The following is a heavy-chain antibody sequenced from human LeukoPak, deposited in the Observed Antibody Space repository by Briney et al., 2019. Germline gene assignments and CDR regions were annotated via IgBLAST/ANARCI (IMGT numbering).Heavy chain of an antibody. CDR2: INPNSGGT. Sequence: GASVKVSCKASGYTFTGYYMHWVRQAPGQGLEWMGWINPNSGGTNYAQKFQGRVTMTRDTSISTAYMELSRLRSDDTAVYYCARGVPEALVVPAFDIWGQGTMVTVSS. CDR3: ARGVPEALVVPAFDI. CDR1: GYTFTGYY. D-gene: IGHD2-2*01. J-gene: IGHJ3*02. V-gene: IGHV1-2*02.